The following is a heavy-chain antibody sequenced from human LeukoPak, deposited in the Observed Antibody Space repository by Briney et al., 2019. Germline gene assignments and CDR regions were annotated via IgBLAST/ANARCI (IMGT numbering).Heavy chain of an antibody. D-gene: IGHD3-3*01. Sequence: GASVRVSCKASGYSFASYGITGVRQAPGQGLEWMGWISPYSGRTNYVEKFKGRLTLTTDTSTSTAYMDLRGLTSDDTATYFCARDLQASNYNYWSGYFPLAFWGQGTLITASS. J-gene: IGHJ4*02. CDR1: GYSFASYG. CDR2: ISPYSGRT. V-gene: IGHV1-18*01. CDR3: ARDLQASNYNYWSGYFPLAF.